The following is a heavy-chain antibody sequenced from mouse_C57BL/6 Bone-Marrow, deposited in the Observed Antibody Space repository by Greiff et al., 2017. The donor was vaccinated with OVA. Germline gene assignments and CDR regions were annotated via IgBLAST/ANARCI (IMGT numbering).Heavy chain of an antibody. V-gene: IGHV1-82*01. CDR3: ARHEDGYYASYFDY. CDR2: IYPGDGDT. J-gene: IGHJ2*01. D-gene: IGHD2-3*01. Sequence: QVQLKESGPELVKPGASVKISCKASGYAFSSSWMNWVKQRPGKGLEWIGRIYPGDGDTNYNGKFKGKATLTADKSSSTAYMQLSSLTSEDSAVYFCARHEDGYYASYFDYGGRGTTLTVSA. CDR1: GYAFSSSW.